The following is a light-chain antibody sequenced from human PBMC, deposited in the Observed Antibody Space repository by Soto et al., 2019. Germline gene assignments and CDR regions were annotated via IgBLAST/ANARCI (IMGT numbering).Light chain of an antibody. V-gene: IGKV3-15*01. J-gene: IGKJ3*01. CDR3: QQYDNWPPFT. CDR2: GAS. Sequence: EIVMTQSPATLSVSPGERATLSCRASQSVGSHLAWYQQRPGQTPRLLIYGASYRATGIPARFSGSGSGTDFPLSISSLQSEDFAVSYCQQYDNWPPFTVGPGTKVDSK. CDR1: QSVGSH.